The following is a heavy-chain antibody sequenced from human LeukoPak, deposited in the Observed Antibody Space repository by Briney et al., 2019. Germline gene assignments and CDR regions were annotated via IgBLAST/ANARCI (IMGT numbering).Heavy chain of an antibody. CDR3: AKDPQIVVVALFDY. CDR2: INSDGSST. J-gene: IGHJ4*02. V-gene: IGHV3-74*01. Sequence: GGSLRLSCAASGFTFSSYWMHWVRQAPGKGLLWVSRINSDGSSTSYADSVKGRFTISRDNAKNTLYLQMNSPRAEDTAVYYCAKDPQIVVVALFDYWGQGTLVTVSS. CDR1: GFTFSSYW. D-gene: IGHD3-22*01.